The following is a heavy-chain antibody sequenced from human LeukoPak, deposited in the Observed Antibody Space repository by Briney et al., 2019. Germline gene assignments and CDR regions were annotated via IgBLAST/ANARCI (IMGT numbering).Heavy chain of an antibody. Sequence: PGGSLRLSCAASGFTFSDHYMDWVRQAPGKGLEWIGYIYYSGSTNYNPSLKSRVTISVDTSKNQFSLKLSSVTAADTAVYYCAGASYDSSGVHWGQGTLVTVSS. J-gene: IGHJ4*02. V-gene: IGHV4-59*11. CDR2: IYYSGST. CDR3: AGASYDSSGVH. D-gene: IGHD3-22*01. CDR1: GFTFSDHY.